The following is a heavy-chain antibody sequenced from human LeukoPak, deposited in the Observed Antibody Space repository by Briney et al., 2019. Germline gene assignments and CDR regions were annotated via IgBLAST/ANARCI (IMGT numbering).Heavy chain of an antibody. CDR3: ARETYGSGKGRFDY. V-gene: IGHV1-8*01. CDR1: GYTFTSYD. J-gene: IGHJ4*02. CDR2: MNPNSGNT. D-gene: IGHD3-10*01. Sequence: ATVKVSCKASGYTFTSYDINWVRQATGQGLEWMGWMNPNSGNTGYAQKFQGRVTMTRNTSISTAYMELSSLRSEDTAVYYCARETYGSGKGRFDYWGQGTLVTVSS.